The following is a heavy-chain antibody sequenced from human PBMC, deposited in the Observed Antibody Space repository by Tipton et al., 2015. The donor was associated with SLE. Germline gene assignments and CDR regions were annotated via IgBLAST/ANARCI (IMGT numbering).Heavy chain of an antibody. V-gene: IGHV3-30*02. CDR1: GFTFSSYG. D-gene: IGHD1-26*01. Sequence: SGFTFSSYGMHWVRQAPGKGLEWVAFIRYDGSNKYYADSVKGRFTISRDNSKNTMYLQMNSLGAEDTAVYYCAKDSGGYYYGMDVWGQGTTVTVSS. J-gene: IGHJ6*02. CDR3: AKDSGGYYYGMDV. CDR2: IRYDGSNK.